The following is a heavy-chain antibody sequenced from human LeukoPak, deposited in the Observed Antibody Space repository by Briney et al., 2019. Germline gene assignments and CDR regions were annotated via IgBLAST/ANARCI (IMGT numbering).Heavy chain of an antibody. Sequence: SETLSLTCTVSGGSISSSSYYWGWIRLPPGKGLEWIGSIYYSGSTYYNPSLKSRVTISVDTSKNQSSLRLTSVTAADTAVYYCARGGSSWYSNWFDPWGQGALVTVSS. D-gene: IGHD6-13*01. V-gene: IGHV4-39*07. CDR3: ARGGSSWYSNWFDP. J-gene: IGHJ5*02. CDR1: GGSISSSSYY. CDR2: IYYSGST.